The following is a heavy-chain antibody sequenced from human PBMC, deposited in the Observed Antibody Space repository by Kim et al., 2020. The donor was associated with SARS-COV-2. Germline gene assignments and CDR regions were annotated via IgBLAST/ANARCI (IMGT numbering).Heavy chain of an antibody. J-gene: IGHJ6*02. V-gene: IGHV3-7*05. CDR3: AKHSYCGGGCFYDMHV. CDR1: GFTFSNYW. Sequence: GGSLRLSCAASGFTFSNYWMSWVRQAPGKGLEWVANIKEDGSTKYYVDSVKGRFTISRDNAKNSLYLQMNSLRAEDTAVYYCAKHSYCGGGCFYDMHVWGQGTTVTVSS. D-gene: IGHD2-21*02. CDR2: IKEDGSTK.